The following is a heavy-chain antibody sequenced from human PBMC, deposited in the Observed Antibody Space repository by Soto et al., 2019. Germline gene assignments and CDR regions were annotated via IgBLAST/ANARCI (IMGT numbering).Heavy chain of an antibody. J-gene: IGHJ6*02. CDR2: IVVGSGNT. CDR3: AAASGVVPAATLGMDV. D-gene: IGHD2-2*01. CDR1: GFTFTSSA. Sequence: SVNVSCKASGFTFTSSAVQWVRQARGQRLEWIGWIVVGSGNTNYAQKFQERVTITRDMSTSTAYMELSSLRSEDTAVYYCAAASGVVPAATLGMDVWGQGTTVTVS. V-gene: IGHV1-58*01.